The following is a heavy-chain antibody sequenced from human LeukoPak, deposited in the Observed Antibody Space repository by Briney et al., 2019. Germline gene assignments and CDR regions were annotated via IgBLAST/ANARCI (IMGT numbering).Heavy chain of an antibody. D-gene: IGHD6-19*01. J-gene: IGHJ6*03. CDR1: GFTFSRYS. CDR3: ARDAQWLVPEGYYFYMDV. CDR2: ISSSSSYI. V-gene: IGHV3-21*01. Sequence: GGSLRLSCAGSGFTFSRYSMNWFRQAPGKGLERVSSISSSSSYIFYADSVKGRFTTSRDNANNSLYLQMSSLRAEDTAVYYCARDAQWLVPEGYYFYMDVWGKGTTVTVSS.